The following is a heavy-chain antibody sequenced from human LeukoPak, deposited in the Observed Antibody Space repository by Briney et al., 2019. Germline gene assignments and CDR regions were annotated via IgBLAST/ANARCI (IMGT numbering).Heavy chain of an antibody. CDR1: GFTFSAYY. V-gene: IGHV3-11*05. CDR3: ARASTRLLIGYFDY. J-gene: IGHJ4*02. CDR2: ISSSSSYT. D-gene: IGHD2-21*01. Sequence: GGSLGLSCAASGFTFSAYYMSWMGQAPGKGLEWVSYISSSSSYTNYADSVKGRFTISRDNAKNSLYLQMNSLRAEDTAVYYCARASTRLLIGYFDYWGQGTLVTVSS.